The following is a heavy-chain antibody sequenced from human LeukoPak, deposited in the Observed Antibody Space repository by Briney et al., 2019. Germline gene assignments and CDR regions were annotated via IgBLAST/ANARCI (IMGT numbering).Heavy chain of an antibody. CDR2: NSFRDGST. CDR1: GYSLNSHH. J-gene: IGHJ6*02. V-gene: IGHV1-46*02. D-gene: IGHD3-10*01. CDR3: ARDSGNYHYDMDV. Sequence: ASVKVSCKTSGYSLNSHHVHWVRQAPGQGLEWMGINSFRDGSTSNTQKFQGRVTMTRDTSTSTVYMELSSLRSEDTAVYYCARDSGNYHYDMDVWGQGTTVIVSS.